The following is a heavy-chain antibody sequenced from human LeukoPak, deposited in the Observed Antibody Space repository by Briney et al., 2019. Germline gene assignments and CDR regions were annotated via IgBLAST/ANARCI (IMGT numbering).Heavy chain of an antibody. CDR3: AGGVGTTIVRLDV. CDR2: ISSSTSTI. J-gene: IGHJ6*04. Sequence: PGGSMRLSCAASGFTFSSYSMNWVRQAPGKGLEWVSYISSSTSTIYYADSVKGRFTISRDNAKNSLYLQMNSLSAEDTAVYYCAGGVGTTIVRLDVWGKGTTVTVSS. V-gene: IGHV3-48*01. D-gene: IGHD2-21*02. CDR1: GFTFSSYS.